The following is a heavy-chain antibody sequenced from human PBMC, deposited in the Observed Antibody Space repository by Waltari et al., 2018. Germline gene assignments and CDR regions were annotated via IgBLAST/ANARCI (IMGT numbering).Heavy chain of an antibody. CDR1: GFTFSSYG. V-gene: IGHV3-30*02. D-gene: IGHD3-3*01. CDR2: IRDDVSNK. CDR3: ATLPYDFWSARNWFDP. J-gene: IGHJ5*02. Sequence: QVQLVESGGGVVQPGGSLRLSCAASGFTFSSYGMHWVRQAPGKGLEWVAFIRDDVSNKYYADSVKCRFTISRDNSKNTRYLQMNSLRAEDTAVYYCATLPYDFWSARNWFDPWGQGTLVTVSS.